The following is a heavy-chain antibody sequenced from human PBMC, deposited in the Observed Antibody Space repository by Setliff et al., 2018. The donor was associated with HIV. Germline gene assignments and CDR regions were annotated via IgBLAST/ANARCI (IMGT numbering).Heavy chain of an antibody. Sequence: ASVKVSCKASGGTFSSYAISWVRQAPGQGLEWMGGIIPILGIANYAQNFQCRVTMTRDASIDTAYMELSSLRSEDTAVYYCARKVGVTTYYYSSGSIKGALDVWGQGTKVTVSS. D-gene: IGHD3-10*01. CDR3: ARKVGVTTYYYSSGSIKGALDV. CDR2: IIPILGIA. V-gene: IGHV1-69*10. CDR1: GGTFSSYA. J-gene: IGHJ6*02.